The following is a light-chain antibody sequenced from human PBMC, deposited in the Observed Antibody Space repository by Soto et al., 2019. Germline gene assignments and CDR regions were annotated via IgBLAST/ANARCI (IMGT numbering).Light chain of an antibody. CDR3: SSYTSSSTRV. CDR1: SSDVGGYNY. Sequence: QSALTQPASVSGSPGQSITISCTGTSSDVGGYNYVSWYQQHPGKAPKLMNYDVSNRPSGVSSRFSGSKSGNTASLTISGRQAEDEADYYCSSYTSSSTRVFGGGTKLTVL. CDR2: DVS. J-gene: IGLJ3*02. V-gene: IGLV2-14*01.